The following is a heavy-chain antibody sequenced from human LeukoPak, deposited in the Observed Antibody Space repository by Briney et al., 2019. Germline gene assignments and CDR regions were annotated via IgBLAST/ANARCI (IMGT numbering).Heavy chain of an antibody. D-gene: IGHD7-27*01. CDR3: IGGSLGAFDI. V-gene: IGHV4-39*01. CDR2: LCYRGSA. Sequence: PSETLSLTCIVSGGSISSDSYYWAWIRQPPGKGLQWIGSLCYRGSAYYDSSLKSRVTISGDTSQNQFFLKLSSVTAADTAVYYCIGGSLGAFDIWGQGTMVTVSS. CDR1: GGSISSDSYY. J-gene: IGHJ3*02.